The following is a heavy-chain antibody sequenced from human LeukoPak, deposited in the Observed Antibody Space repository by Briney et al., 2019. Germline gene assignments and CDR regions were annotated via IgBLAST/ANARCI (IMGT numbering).Heavy chain of an antibody. J-gene: IGHJ4*02. Sequence: SETLSLTCTVSGGSIGKTSYYWGWIRQPPGKGLEWIGNTYYSGTTYYNPSLKSRVTISVDTSKNQFSLTLNSVTAADTAVYFCARFKQLGRSFDSWGLGSLVTVPS. V-gene: IGHV4-39*07. CDR2: TYYSGTT. D-gene: IGHD1-1*01. CDR1: GGSIGKTSYY. CDR3: ARFKQLGRSFDS.